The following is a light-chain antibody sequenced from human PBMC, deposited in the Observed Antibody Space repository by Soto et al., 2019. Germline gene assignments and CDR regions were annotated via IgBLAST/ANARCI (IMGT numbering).Light chain of an antibody. CDR3: QQYADYCT. Sequence: DIQMTQSPPTLSASVGDRVIITCRASQSLSTWLAWYQQKPGKAPKLLIFGASALESGVPSRFNGSGSATEFTLTINYLQPEDSATYYCQQYADYCTFGQGTKVEIK. CDR1: QSLSTW. CDR2: GAS. J-gene: IGKJ1*01. V-gene: IGKV1-5*01.